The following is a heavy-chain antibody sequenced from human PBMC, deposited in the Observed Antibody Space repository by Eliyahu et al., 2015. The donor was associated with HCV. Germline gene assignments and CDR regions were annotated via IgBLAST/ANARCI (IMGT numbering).Heavy chain of an antibody. CDR2: INHSGST. CDR3: ARGRARGVVVVAATRVSPNYGMDV. Sequence: QVQLQQWGAGLLKPSETLSLTCAVXGGSXXGYYXXWXRQPPGKGLXWIGEINHSGSTNYNPSLKSRVTISVDTSKNQFSLKLSSVTAADTAVYYCARGRARGVVVVAATRVSPNYGMDVWGQGTTVTVSS. V-gene: IGHV4-34*01. D-gene: IGHD2-15*01. J-gene: IGHJ6*02. CDR1: GGSXXGYY.